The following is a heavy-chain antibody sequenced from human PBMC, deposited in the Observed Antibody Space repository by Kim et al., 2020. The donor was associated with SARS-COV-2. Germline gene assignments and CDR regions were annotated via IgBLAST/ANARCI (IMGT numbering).Heavy chain of an antibody. CDR3: ARDRLVRFGESGYFDP. Sequence: SQTLSLTCAISGDSVSSDSAAWNWIRQSPSRGLEWLGRTYYRSRWYNDYAVSVKSRISINPDTSKNQFSLQLNSVTPEDTAVYYCARDRLVRFGESGYFDPWGQGTLVTVSS. CDR2: TYYRSRWYN. V-gene: IGHV6-1*01. D-gene: IGHD3-10*01. J-gene: IGHJ5*02. CDR1: GDSVSSDSAA.